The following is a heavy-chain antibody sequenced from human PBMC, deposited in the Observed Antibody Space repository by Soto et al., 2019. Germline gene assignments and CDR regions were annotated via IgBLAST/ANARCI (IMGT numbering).Heavy chain of an antibody. CDR2: IYWDDDK. D-gene: IGHD3-10*01. CDR1: GFSLSTTGVG. V-gene: IGHV2-5*02. Sequence: QITLKEPGPPLVKPTQTLTLTCTFSGFSLSTTGVGVGWIRQPPGKALEWLALIYWDDDKRYSPSLKSRVTITKDTSKNQVVLTMTNMDPVDTATYYCARLLWFGELFWGQGTLVTVSS. J-gene: IGHJ4*02. CDR3: ARLLWFGELF.